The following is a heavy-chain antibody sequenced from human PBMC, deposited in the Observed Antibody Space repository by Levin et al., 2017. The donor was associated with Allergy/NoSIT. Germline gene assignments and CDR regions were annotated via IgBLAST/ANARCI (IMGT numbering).Heavy chain of an antibody. D-gene: IGHD3-10*01. CDR2: IHYSGST. Sequence: SETLSLTCSVSGAPISSYYWSWVRQPPGKGLEWIGYIHYSGSTNFYPSLKSRVTISIDTSKNQFSLKMSSVTAADTAIYYCARDNYYGSGTLDYWGQGILVTVSS. CDR3: ARDNYYGSGTLDY. V-gene: IGHV4-59*01. J-gene: IGHJ4*02. CDR1: GAPISSYY.